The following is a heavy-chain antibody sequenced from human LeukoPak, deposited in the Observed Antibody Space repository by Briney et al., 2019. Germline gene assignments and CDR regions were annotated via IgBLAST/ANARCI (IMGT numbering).Heavy chain of an antibody. CDR1: GYTFTSYG. J-gene: IGHJ4*02. D-gene: IGHD6-19*01. Sequence: GTSVKVSCKASGYTFTSYGIGWVQQAPGQGLEWIGWISAYNGNTNYAQKLQGRVTMTTDTSTSTAYMELRSLRSDDTAVYYCARDQTSGGWKGSFDYWGQGTLVTVSS. V-gene: IGHV1-18*01. CDR3: ARDQTSGGWKGSFDY. CDR2: ISAYNGNT.